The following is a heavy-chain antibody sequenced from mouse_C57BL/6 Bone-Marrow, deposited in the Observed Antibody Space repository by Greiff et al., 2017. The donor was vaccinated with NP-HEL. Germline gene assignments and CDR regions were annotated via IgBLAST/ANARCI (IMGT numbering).Heavy chain of an antibody. D-gene: IGHD1-1*01. Sequence: EVQLVESGGGLVQPGGSLKLSCAASGFTFSDYGMAWVRQAPRKGPEWVAFISNLAYSIYYADTVTGRFTISRENAKNTLYLEMSSLRSEDTAMYYCARLGLRYYAMDYWGQGTSVTVSS. CDR2: ISNLAYSI. V-gene: IGHV5-15*01. J-gene: IGHJ4*01. CDR1: GFTFSDYG. CDR3: ARLGLRYYAMDY.